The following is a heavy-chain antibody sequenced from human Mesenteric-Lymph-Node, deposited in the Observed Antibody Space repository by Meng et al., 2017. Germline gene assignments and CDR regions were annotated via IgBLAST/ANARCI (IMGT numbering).Heavy chain of an antibody. CDR1: GYSISSGFY. V-gene: IGHV4-38-2*02. CDR2: IYYTGNT. D-gene: IGHD4-17*01. Sequence: SETLSLTCTVSGYSISSGFYWGWIRQAPGKGLEWIGNIYYTGNTYYNPSLKSRVTISVDTSKNQFSLNLSSVTAADTAVYYWAGDRTAEKYYYYDMDVWGEGTTVTVSS. CDR3: AGDRTAEKYYYYDMDV. J-gene: IGHJ6*04.